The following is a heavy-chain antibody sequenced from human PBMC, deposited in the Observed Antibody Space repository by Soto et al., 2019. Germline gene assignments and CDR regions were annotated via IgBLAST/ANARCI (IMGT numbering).Heavy chain of an antibody. CDR1: GYTNYA. D-gene: IGHD2-15*01. CDR3: ARESRYCSGGSCYFLPGIDY. CDR2: IIPIFGTA. V-gene: IGHV1-69*13. Sequence: SVKVSCKASGYTNYAISWVRQAPGQGLEWMGGIIPIFGTANYAQKFQGRVTITADESTSTAYMELSSLRSEDTAVYYCARESRYCSGGSCYFLPGIDYWGQGTLVTVSS. J-gene: IGHJ4*02.